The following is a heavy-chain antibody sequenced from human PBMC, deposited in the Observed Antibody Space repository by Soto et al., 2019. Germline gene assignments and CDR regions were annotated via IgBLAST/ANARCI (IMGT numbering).Heavy chain of an antibody. J-gene: IGHJ6*02. Sequence: GGSLRLSCLASGFTFSNYAMSWVRQAPGKGLEWVSAISASGGSTYYADSVKGRFTISRDDSKNTLSLQMSSLRAEDTALYFCSKRAGPDAIYAMDVWGQGTTVTVSS. CDR2: ISASGGST. CDR1: GFTFSNYA. D-gene: IGHD2-2*01. V-gene: IGHV3-23*01. CDR3: SKRAGPDAIYAMDV.